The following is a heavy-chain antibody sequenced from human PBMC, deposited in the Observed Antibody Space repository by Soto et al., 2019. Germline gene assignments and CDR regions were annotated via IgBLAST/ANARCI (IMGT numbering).Heavy chain of an antibody. V-gene: IGHV4-30-2*01. CDR2: IYHSGST. D-gene: IGHD2-2*02. Sequence: SETLSLTCAVSGGSISSGGYSWSWIRQPPGKGLEWIGYIYHSGSTYYNPSLKSRVTISVDRSKNQFSLKLSSVTAADTAVYYCARAGQGGYCSSTSCYTGPYYYYGMDVWGQGTTVTVSS. CDR3: ARAGQGGYCSSTSCYTGPYYYYGMDV. J-gene: IGHJ6*02. CDR1: GGSISSGGYS.